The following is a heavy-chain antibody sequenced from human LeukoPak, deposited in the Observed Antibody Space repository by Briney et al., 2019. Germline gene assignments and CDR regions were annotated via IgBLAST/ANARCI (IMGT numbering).Heavy chain of an antibody. CDR3: ARVGTWELQRVFDY. J-gene: IGHJ4*02. CDR2: IKREGNKA. CDR1: GLLFGDYW. Sequence: SRAVSGLLFGDYWMGSARQLRRGWLGWVAKIKREGNKAHHVDCVEGRFTISRDNAKNSLYLQLDSLRVEDTAVYYCARVGTWELQRVFDYWGQGTLVTVSS. D-gene: IGHD1-1*01. V-gene: IGHV3-7*01.